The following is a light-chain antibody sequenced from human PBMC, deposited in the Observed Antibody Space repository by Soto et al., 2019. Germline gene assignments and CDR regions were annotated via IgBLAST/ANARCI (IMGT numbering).Light chain of an antibody. CDR2: DVS. J-gene: IGLJ2*01. CDR3: CSYAGSYTMI. CDR1: SSDVDGYSF. V-gene: IGLV2-11*01. Sequence: QSALTQPRSVSGSPGQSVTISCTGTSSDVDGYSFVSWYQQHPGKAPKLMIYDVSQRPSGVPDRFSGSKSGNTASLTISGLQAEDDADYYCCSYAGSYTMIFGGGTKLTVL.